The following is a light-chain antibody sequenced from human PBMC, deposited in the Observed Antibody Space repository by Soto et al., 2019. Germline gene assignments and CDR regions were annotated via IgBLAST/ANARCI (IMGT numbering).Light chain of an antibody. CDR3: CSYAGSSTDVV. CDR1: SSDVGSYNL. V-gene: IGLV2-23*01. Sequence: QSALTQPASVSGSPGQSITISCTGTSSDVGSYNLVSWYQQHPGKAPKLMIYEGSKRPSGVSNRFSGSKSDNTASLTISGLQAEDEADYYCCSYAGSSTDVVFGGGTELTVL. CDR2: EGS. J-gene: IGLJ2*01.